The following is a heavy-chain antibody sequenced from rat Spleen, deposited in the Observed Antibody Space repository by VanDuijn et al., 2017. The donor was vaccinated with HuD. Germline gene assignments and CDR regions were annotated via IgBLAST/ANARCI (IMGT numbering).Heavy chain of an antibody. D-gene: IGHD1-11*01. CDR3: TRTYGGYTSHWFAY. CDR2: IWGDGSP. CDR1: GFSLISHS. J-gene: IGHJ3*01. V-gene: IGHV2-1*01. Sequence: QAHLKESGPGRVQPSQTLYLTFTVSGFSLISHSLHWVRHTPGKGLEWMGGIWGDGSPNYNSARKSRLSISRDTSKSQVFLKMNSLQTEDTAIYFCTRTYGGYTSHWFAYWGQGTLVTVSP.